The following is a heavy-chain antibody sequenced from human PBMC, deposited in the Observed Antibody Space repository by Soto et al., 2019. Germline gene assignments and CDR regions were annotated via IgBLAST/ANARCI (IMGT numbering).Heavy chain of an antibody. V-gene: IGHV1-18*04. CDR1: GYTFSSNG. CDR2: ISTFNGNA. CDR3: ARLHGYSSGWYAY. J-gene: IGHJ4*02. D-gene: IGHD6-19*01. Sequence: QVQLVQSGAEVKKPGALVKVSCKASGYTFSSNGVSWVRQAPGQGLEWMGWISTFNGNAHYAEKFQRRATTTTDTSSNTAYMELTSLRSDDTAVYYCARLHGYSSGWYAYWGQGTLVPVSS.